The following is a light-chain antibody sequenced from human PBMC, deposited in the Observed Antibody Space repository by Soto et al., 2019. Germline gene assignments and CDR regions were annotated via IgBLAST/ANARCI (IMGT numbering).Light chain of an antibody. J-gene: IGKJ4*01. CDR1: QSISSW. V-gene: IGKV1-5*03. CDR3: QPYNNWPLT. Sequence: DLPMTQSPSTASASVGDRVTITCRASQSISSWLAWYQQKPGKAPKLLIYKASSLESGLPSRFSGSGSGTEFTLIINSLQSEDFAIYYCQPYNNWPLTFGGGTKVDIK. CDR2: KAS.